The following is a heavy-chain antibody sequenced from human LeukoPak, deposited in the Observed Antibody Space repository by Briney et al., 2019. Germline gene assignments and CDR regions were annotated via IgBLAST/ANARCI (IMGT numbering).Heavy chain of an antibody. V-gene: IGHV4-59*01. J-gene: IGHJ1*01. CDR2: IYYSGST. D-gene: IGHD6-13*01. Sequence: SETLSLTCTVSGGSISSYYWSWIRQPPGKGLEWIGYIYYSGSTNYNPSLKSRVTISVDTSKNQFSLKLSSVTAADTAVYYCARFPIAAAEGYFQHWGQGTLVTVSS. CDR3: ARFPIAAAEGYFQH. CDR1: GGSISSYY.